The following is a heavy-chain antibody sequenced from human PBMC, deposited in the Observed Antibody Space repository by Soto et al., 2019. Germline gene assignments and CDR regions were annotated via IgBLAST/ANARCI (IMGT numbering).Heavy chain of an antibody. D-gene: IGHD3-22*01. J-gene: IGHJ4*02. CDR1: GVTMSYGGYS. Sequence: PSATLSLTCSVSGVTMSYGGYSWSWIRQSPGKGLEWLGYISYREATYYNPSLKSRLSLSVDTSKNQFSLKLTSMTAADTAVYYCARQGDGGYRGGFFDNWGQGTLVTVSS. V-gene: IGHV4-30-2*03. CDR3: ARQGDGGYRGGFFDN. CDR2: ISYREAT.